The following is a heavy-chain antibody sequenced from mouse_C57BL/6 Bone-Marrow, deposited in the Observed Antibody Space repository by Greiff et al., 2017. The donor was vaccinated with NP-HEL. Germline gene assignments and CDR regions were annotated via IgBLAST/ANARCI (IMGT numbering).Heavy chain of an antibody. D-gene: IGHD2-2*01. V-gene: IGHV1-15*01. CDR3: TRVRRSLVTTMGYAMDY. Sequence: VQLQQSGAELVRPGASVTLSCKASGYTFTDYEMHWVKQTPVHGLEWIGAIDPETGGSAYNQKFKGKAILTADKSSSTAYMELRSLTSEDSAGYYCTRVRRSLVTTMGYAMDYWGQGTSVTVSS. CDR1: GYTFTDYE. J-gene: IGHJ4*01. CDR2: IDPETGGS.